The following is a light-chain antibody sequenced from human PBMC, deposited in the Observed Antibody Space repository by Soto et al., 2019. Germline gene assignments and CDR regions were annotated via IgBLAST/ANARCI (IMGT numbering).Light chain of an antibody. CDR1: SSDVGGYKY. CDR2: EVS. J-gene: IGLJ2*01. V-gene: IGLV2-8*01. CDR3: SSYAGSNNWV. Sequence: QSVLTQPPSASGSLGQSVTISFTGTSSDVGGYKYVSWYQQHPGKAPKLMIYEVSKRPSGVPDRLSGSKSGNTASLTVSGLQAEDEADYYCSSYAGSNNWVFGGGTKLTVL.